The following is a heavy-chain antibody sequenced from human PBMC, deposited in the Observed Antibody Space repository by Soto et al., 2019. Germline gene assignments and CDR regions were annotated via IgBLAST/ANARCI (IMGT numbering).Heavy chain of an antibody. CDR2: ISAYNGNT. CDR1: GYTFTSYG. CDR3: ARRPRTMVTTTPDAFDI. V-gene: IGHV1-18*01. D-gene: IGHD4-17*01. Sequence: QVQLVQSGAEVKKPGASVKVSCKASGYTFTSYGISWVRRAPGQGLEWMGWISAYNGNTNYAQKLQGRVTMTTDTSTSTAYMELRSLRSDDTAVYYCARRPRTMVTTTPDAFDIWGQGTMVTVSS. J-gene: IGHJ3*02.